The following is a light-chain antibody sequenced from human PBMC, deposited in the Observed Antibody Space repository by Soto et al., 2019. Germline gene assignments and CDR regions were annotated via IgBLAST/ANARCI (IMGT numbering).Light chain of an antibody. CDR3: AACDDSLSVV. Sequence: QSVLTQPPSASGTPGQRVTISCSGSSSNIGSNYVYWYQQLPGTAPKLLIYRNNQRPSGVPDRFSGSKAGTSASLAISGLRSEDEADYYRAACDDSLSVVFGGGTKLTVL. J-gene: IGLJ2*01. CDR1: SSNIGSNY. V-gene: IGLV1-47*01. CDR2: RNN.